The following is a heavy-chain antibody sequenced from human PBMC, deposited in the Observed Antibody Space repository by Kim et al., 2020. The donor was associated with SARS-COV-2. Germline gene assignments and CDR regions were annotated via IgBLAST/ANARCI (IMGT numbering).Heavy chain of an antibody. Sequence: SETLSLTCAVSGGSISSSNWWSWVRQPPGKGLEWIGEIYHSGSTNYNPSLKSRVTISVDKSKNQFSLKLSSVTAADTAVYYCASVIIAAAGPSFDYWGQGTLVTVSS. CDR1: GGSISSSNW. J-gene: IGHJ4*02. V-gene: IGHV4-4*02. D-gene: IGHD6-13*01. CDR2: IYHSGST. CDR3: ASVIIAAAGPSFDY.